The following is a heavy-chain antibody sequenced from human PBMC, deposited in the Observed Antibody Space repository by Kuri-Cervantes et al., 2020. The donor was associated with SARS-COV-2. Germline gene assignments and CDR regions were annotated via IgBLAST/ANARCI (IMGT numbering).Heavy chain of an antibody. CDR1: GGSISSGGYS. V-gene: IGHV4-30-2*01. J-gene: IGHJ4*02. CDR3: ARDNILYSGSGFDL. Sequence: SETLSLTCAVSGGSISSGGYSWSWIRQPPGRGLQWIGYIYHSGNTYYNPSLKGRVTISLDRSKNQFSLNLSSVTAADTAVYYCARDNILYSGSGFDLWGQGTLVTVSS. D-gene: IGHD1-26*01. CDR2: IYHSGNT.